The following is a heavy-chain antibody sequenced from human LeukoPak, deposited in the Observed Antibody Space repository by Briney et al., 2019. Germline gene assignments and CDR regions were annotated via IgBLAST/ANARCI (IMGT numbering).Heavy chain of an antibody. CDR2: IRDSGGST. CDR3: AKVLQYYQYGMDV. V-gene: IGHV3-23*01. D-gene: IGHD5-24*01. CDR1: GFTFSTNA. J-gene: IGHJ6*02. Sequence: PGGSLRLSCAASGFTFSTNAMSWVRQPPEKGLEWVSAIRDSGGSTYYADSVKGRFTISRDNSKNTLYLQMNSLRAEDTAVYYCAKVLQYYQYGMDVWGQGTTVTVSS.